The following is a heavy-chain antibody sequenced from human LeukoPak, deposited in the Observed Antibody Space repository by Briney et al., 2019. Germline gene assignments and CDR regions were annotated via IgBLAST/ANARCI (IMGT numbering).Heavy chain of an antibody. V-gene: IGHV4-30-2*01. J-gene: IGHJ4*02. CDR3: ARDLKLGYSSSGGSPDY. Sequence: SETLSLTCTVSGGSISSGGYYWSWIRQPPGKGLEWIGYMHHSGSPDYNPSLESRLTISVDTSKNQFSLKLSSVTAADTAVYYCARDLKLGYSSSGGSPDYWGQGTLVTVSS. D-gene: IGHD6-19*01. CDR1: GGSISSGGYY. CDR2: MHHSGSP.